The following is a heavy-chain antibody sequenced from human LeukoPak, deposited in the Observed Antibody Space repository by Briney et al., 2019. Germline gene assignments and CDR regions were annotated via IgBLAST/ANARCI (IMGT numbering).Heavy chain of an antibody. J-gene: IGHJ4*02. D-gene: IGHD2-15*01. Sequence: GASVKVSCKASGFTFTSSAVQWVRQARGQRLEWIGWIVVGSGNTNYAQKFQERVTITRDMSTSTAYMELSSLRSEDTAVYYCAAGWVCSGGSCYYYFDYWGQGTLVTVSS. V-gene: IGHV1-58*01. CDR3: AAGWVCSGGSCYYYFDY. CDR2: IVVGSGNT. CDR1: GFTFTSSA.